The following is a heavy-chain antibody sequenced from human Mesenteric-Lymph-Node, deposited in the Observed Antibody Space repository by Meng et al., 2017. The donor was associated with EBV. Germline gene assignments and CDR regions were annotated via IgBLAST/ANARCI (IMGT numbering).Heavy chain of an antibody. CDR2: ISYNGGEI. D-gene: IGHD5-24*01. CDR1: GFTFSDYG. J-gene: IGHJ5*02. Sequence: QVQLVGVVGGVVQPGRSLSLSCEASGFTFSDYGMHWVRQAPGKGLEWVAVISYNGGEINYVDSVKGRFTISRDNSKNMLYLQMNSLRAEDTAVYFCAKDERWLQSDHWGQGTLVTVSS. CDR3: AKDERWLQSDH. V-gene: IGHV3-30*18.